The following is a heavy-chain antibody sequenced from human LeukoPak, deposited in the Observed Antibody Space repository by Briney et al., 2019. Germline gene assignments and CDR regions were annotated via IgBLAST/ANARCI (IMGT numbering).Heavy chain of an antibody. D-gene: IGHD1-26*01. V-gene: IGHV1-24*01. J-gene: IGHJ3*02. CDR2: FDPDDGET. Sequence: ASVKVSCKVSGYTLTELSMHWVRQAPGKGLEWMGGFDPDDGETIYAQKFQGRVTMTEDTSTDTAYMELSSLRSEDTAVYYCATESYSGSYLYAFDIWGQGTMVTVSS. CDR3: ATESYSGSYLYAFDI. CDR1: GYTLTELS.